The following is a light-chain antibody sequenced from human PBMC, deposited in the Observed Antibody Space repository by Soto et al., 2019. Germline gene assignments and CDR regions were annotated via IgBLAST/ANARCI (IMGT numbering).Light chain of an antibody. V-gene: IGLV2-14*01. Sequence: QSLLTQPASVSGSPGQSISISCTGTSSDVGAYNFVSWYQQHPDKAPKLVIFDVNNRPSGVSNRFSGSKSGNTASLTISGLRAEDEADYYCTSYTSISTYVFGTGTKVTVL. CDR3: TSYTSISTYV. J-gene: IGLJ1*01. CDR2: DVN. CDR1: SSDVGAYNF.